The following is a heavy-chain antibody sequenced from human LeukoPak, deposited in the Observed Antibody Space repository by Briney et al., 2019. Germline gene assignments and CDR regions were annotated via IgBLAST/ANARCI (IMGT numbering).Heavy chain of an antibody. D-gene: IGHD3-10*01. CDR2: ISSSSSYI. J-gene: IGHJ4*02. V-gene: IGHV3-21*01. Sequence: PGGSLTFNCSASGLTFSNFLLSWVRQAPGKGLEWVSSISSSSSYIYYADSVKGRFTISRDNAKNSLYLQMNSLRAEDTAVYYCARGAGSLATFDYWGQGTLVTVSS. CDR3: ARGAGSLATFDY. CDR1: GLTFSNFL.